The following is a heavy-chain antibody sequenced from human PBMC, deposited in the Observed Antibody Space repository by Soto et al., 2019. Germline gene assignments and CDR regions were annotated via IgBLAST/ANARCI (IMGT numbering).Heavy chain of an antibody. D-gene: IGHD3-9*01. CDR3: STYRSYDILTGYHY. CDR2: FDPEDGET. J-gene: IGHJ4*02. V-gene: IGHV1-24*01. Sequence: ASVKVSCKVSGYTLTELSMHWVRQAPGKGLEWMGGFDPEDGETIYAQKFQGRVTMTEDTSTDTAYMELSSLRSEDTAVYYCSTYRSYDILTGYHYWGQGTLVTVSS. CDR1: GYTLTELS.